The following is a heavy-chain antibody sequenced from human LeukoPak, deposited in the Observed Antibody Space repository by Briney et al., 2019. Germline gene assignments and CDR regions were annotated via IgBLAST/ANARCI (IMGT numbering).Heavy chain of an antibody. CDR3: ATGAGGYYDSSGYYL. V-gene: IGHV3-9*01. D-gene: IGHD3-22*01. J-gene: IGHJ4*02. CDR2: ISWNSGSI. CDR1: GFTFDDYA. Sequence: SLRLSCAASGFTFDDYAMHWVRQAPGKGLEWVSGISWNSGSIGSADSVKGRFTISRDNARNSLYPQMNSLRAEDTALYYCATGAGGYYDSSGYYLWGQGTLVTVSS.